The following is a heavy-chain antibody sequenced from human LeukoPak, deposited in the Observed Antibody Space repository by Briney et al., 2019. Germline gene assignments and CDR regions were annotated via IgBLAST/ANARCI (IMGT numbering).Heavy chain of an antibody. CDR3: ARGYSSYYPDAFDI. D-gene: IGHD5-12*01. CDR2: ISSDGGRT. CDR1: GFAFSSSA. V-gene: IGHV3-64*01. Sequence: GGSLRLSCAASGFAFSSSAMHWVRQAPGKGLEYVSAISSDGGRTYYANSVKGRFTISRDNAKNSLYLQMNSLRAEDTAVYYCARGYSSYYPDAFDIWGQGTMVTVSS. J-gene: IGHJ3*02.